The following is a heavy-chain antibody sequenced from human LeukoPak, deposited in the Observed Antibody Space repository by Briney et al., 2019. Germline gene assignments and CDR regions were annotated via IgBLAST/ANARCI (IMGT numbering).Heavy chain of an antibody. CDR1: GGSISSSDYY. J-gene: IGHJ4*02. Sequence: KPSETLSLTCSVSGGSISSSDYYWGWIRQPPGKGLEWIGSMYYGGSTSYNPSLESRVTISVDTSKNQFSLKLNSVTAADTAVYYCARTAGGGGLDYWGQGTLVTVSS. V-gene: IGHV4-39*01. D-gene: IGHD3-16*01. CDR3: ARTAGGGGLDY. CDR2: MYYGGST.